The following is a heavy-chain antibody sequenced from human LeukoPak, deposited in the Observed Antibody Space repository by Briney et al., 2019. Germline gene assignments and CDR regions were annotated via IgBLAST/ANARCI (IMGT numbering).Heavy chain of an antibody. D-gene: IGHD6-25*01. Sequence: GGSLRLSCAASGFTFSRYWMSWVRQAPGKGLEWVANIRQDGSEKHYLDSVKGRITISRGNAKNSLYLQMNSLRAEDTAVYYCARWGSELPDDAFDIWGQGTMVTVSS. CDR2: IRQDGSEK. CDR3: ARWGSELPDDAFDI. J-gene: IGHJ3*02. V-gene: IGHV3-7*01. CDR1: GFTFSRYW.